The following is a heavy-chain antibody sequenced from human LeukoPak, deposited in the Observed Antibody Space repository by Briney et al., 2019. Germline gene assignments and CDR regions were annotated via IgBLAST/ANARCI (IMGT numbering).Heavy chain of an antibody. V-gene: IGHV1-24*01. CDR1: GYTLTELS. CDR2: FDPEDGET. Sequence: ASVKVSCKVSGYTLTELSMHWVRQAPGKGLEWVGGFDPEDGETIYAQKFQGRVTMTEDTSTDTAYMELSSLRSEDTAVYYCATVNLTFGGVANWFDPWGQGTLVTVSS. CDR3: ATVNLTFGGVANWFDP. D-gene: IGHD3-16*01. J-gene: IGHJ5*02.